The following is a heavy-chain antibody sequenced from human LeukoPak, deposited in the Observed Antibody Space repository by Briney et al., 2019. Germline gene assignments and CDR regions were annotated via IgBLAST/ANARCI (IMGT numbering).Heavy chain of an antibody. Sequence: PGGSLRLSCEASGFTFSSYAMSWVRQAPGKGLEWVAAICGSGGSTYYAAYVKGRFTISRDNAKNMLYLQMNSLRAEDMAVYYCAKGSTIAVPRGGVFDYWGQGTLVTVSS. D-gene: IGHD6-19*01. CDR1: GFTFSSYA. CDR2: ICGSGGST. V-gene: IGHV3-23*01. CDR3: AKGSTIAVPRGGVFDY. J-gene: IGHJ4*02.